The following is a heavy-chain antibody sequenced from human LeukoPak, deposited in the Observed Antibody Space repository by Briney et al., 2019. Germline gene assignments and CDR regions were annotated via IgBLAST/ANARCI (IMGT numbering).Heavy chain of an antibody. V-gene: IGHV3-30*02. J-gene: IGHJ4*02. D-gene: IGHD3-10*01. CDR3: AKDSRRYYGSGSYYNV. Sequence: XEWVXFIRYDGSNKYYADSVKGRFTISRDNSKNTLYLQMNSLRAEDTAVYYCAKDSRRYYGSGSYYNVWGQGTLVTVSS. CDR2: IRYDGSNK.